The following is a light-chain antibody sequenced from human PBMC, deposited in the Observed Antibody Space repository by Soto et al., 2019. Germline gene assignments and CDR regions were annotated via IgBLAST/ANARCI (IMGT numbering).Light chain of an antibody. CDR3: QQYGRLPFT. Sequence: EIVLTQSPGTLSLSPGERATLSCRASQTVTSSYLAWYQQKPGQAPRLLIYGASTRATGIPDRFSGSGSGTDFTLTINRLEPEDFAVYYCQQYGRLPFTFGQGTKLEIK. CDR2: GAS. V-gene: IGKV3-20*01. CDR1: QTVTSSY. J-gene: IGKJ2*01.